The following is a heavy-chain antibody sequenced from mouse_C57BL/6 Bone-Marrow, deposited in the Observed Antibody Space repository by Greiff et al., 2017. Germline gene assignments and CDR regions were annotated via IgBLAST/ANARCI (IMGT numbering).Heavy chain of an antibody. CDR1: GFTFSSYA. Sequence: EVQRVESGGGLVKPGGSLKLSCAASGFTFSSYAMSWVRQTPEQRLEWVATISDGGSYTYYPDNVKGRFTISRDNAKNNLYLQMSHLKSEDTAMYYCASGTAQALWGQGTTLTVSS. D-gene: IGHD3-2*02. V-gene: IGHV5-4*01. CDR2: ISDGGSYT. CDR3: ASGTAQAL. J-gene: IGHJ2*01.